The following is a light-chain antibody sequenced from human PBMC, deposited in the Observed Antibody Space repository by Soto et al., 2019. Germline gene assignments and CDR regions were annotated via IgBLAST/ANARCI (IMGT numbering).Light chain of an antibody. CDR1: SSDVGNYDL. V-gene: IGLV2-23*02. CDR2: EVS. CDR3: CSYAGSSTYV. Sequence: QSALTQPASVSGSPGQSITISCTGSSSDVGNYDLVSWYQQHPGKAPNLLIYEVSKRPSEVSDRFSGSKSGNTASLTISGLQAEDEADYYCCSYAGSSTYVFGAGTKVTLI. J-gene: IGLJ1*01.